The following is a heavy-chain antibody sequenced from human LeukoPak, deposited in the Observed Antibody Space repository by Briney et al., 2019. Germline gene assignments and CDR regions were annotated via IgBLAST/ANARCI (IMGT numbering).Heavy chain of an antibody. CDR1: GFTFSRTA. D-gene: IGHD6-19*01. CDR3: ARSISEPCWYFCL. V-gene: IGHV3-23*01. CDR2: LSGSGVST. J-gene: IGHJ2*01. Sequence: GGSLRLSCAASGFTFSRTAMSWVGQASGKGLEWVSTLSGSGVSTYYADSVKGRFTISRDNSKNTLFLQLNSLRAEDTALYYCARSISEPCWYFCLWGRGTLVIVSS.